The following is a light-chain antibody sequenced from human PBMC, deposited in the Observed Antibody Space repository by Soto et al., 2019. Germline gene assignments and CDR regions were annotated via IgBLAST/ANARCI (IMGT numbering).Light chain of an antibody. CDR3: CSSVCSPNGV. J-gene: IGLJ2*01. V-gene: IGLV2-23*02. CDR1: SSDVGSCNC. CDR2: EVN. Sequence: QSVLTQPASVSGSPGQSITISCTGTSSDVGSCNCVSWYQQHPGKAPTLMIYEVNKRPSGVSNRFSGSKSGNTASLTISGLQAEDEADYYCCSSVCSPNGVFGGGTKLTVL.